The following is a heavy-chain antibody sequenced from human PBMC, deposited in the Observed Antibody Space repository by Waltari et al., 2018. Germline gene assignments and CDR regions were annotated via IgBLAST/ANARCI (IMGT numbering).Heavy chain of an antibody. CDR2: VNSAGNS. J-gene: IGHJ4*02. Sequence: EVQLVEPGGGFIQPGGSLRVSCSPSGFVVSGHFMHWVRQAPGKGLEWVSLVNSAGNSFYADAVKGRFTISRDTSKNTLYLQMNSLRVEDTAMYYCVREAYLAAGFDFWGQGTPVTVSS. CDR1: GFVVSGHF. D-gene: IGHD6-25*01. V-gene: IGHV3-53*01. CDR3: VREAYLAAGFDF.